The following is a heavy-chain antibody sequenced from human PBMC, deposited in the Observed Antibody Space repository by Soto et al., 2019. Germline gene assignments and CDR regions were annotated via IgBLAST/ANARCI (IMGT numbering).Heavy chain of an antibody. V-gene: IGHV1-18*01. J-gene: IGHJ5*02. CDR2: ISAYNGNT. Sequence: ASVKVSCKASGYTFTSYGISWVRQAPGQGLEWMGWISAYNGNTNYAQKLQGRVTMTTDTSTSTAYMELRSLRSDDTAVYYCARGDGSGSYYDPIKFDPWGQGTLVTVSS. D-gene: IGHD3-10*01. CDR1: GYTFTSYG. CDR3: ARGDGSGSYYDPIKFDP.